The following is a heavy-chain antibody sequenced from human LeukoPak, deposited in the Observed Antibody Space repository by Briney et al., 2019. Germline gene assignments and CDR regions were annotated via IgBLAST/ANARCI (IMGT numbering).Heavy chain of an antibody. Sequence: SETLSLTCTVSSGSISSHYWSWIRQPPGKGLEWIGYIYYSGSTDYNPSLKSRVTISVDTSKNQFSLKLSSVTAADTAVYYCARDPGKGAPQYYFDYWGQGTLVTVSS. CDR3: ARDPGKGAPQYYFDY. CDR1: SGSISSHY. J-gene: IGHJ4*02. CDR2: IYYSGST. V-gene: IGHV4-59*11. D-gene: IGHD3-16*01.